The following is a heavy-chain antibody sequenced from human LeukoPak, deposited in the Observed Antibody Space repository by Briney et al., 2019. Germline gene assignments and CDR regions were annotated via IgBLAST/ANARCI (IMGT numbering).Heavy chain of an antibody. J-gene: IGHJ4*02. V-gene: IGHV1-2*06. D-gene: IGHD2-21*02. CDR2: INPNSGGT. CDR3: ARKPCGGDCYYYFDY. Sequence: RASVKVSCKASGYTFTGYYMHWVRQAPGQGLEWMGRINPNSGGTNYAQKFQGRVTMTRDTSISTAYMELSRLRSDDTAVYYCARKPCGGDCYYYFDYWGQGTLVTVSS. CDR1: GYTFTGYY.